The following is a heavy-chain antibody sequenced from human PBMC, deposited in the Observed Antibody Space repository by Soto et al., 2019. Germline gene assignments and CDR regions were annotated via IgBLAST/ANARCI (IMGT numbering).Heavy chain of an antibody. Sequence: SVKVSCKASGGTFSSYTISWVRQAPGQGLEWMGRIIPILGIANYAQKFQGRVTITADESTSTAYMELSSLRSQDTAVYYCARDRKFVADWTQINYYYYVYVWGKGTTVTVS. V-gene: IGHV1-69*04. CDR2: IIPILGIA. CDR3: ARDRKFVADWTQINYYYYVYV. CDR1: GGTFSSYT. J-gene: IGHJ6*03. D-gene: IGHD2-21*01.